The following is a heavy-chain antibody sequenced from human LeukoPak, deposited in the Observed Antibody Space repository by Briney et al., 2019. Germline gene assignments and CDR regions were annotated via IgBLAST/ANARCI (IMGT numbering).Heavy chain of an antibody. D-gene: IGHD5-24*01. V-gene: IGHV3-23*01. Sequence: GGTLRLSCAASGFTFSSYGMSWVRQAPGKGLEWVSAISGSGGSTYYADSVKGRFTISRDNSKNTLYLQMNSLRAEDTAVYYCAKDTLEHRDDYFDYWGQGTLVTVSS. CDR3: AKDTLEHRDDYFDY. CDR2: ISGSGGST. CDR1: GFTFSSYG. J-gene: IGHJ4*02.